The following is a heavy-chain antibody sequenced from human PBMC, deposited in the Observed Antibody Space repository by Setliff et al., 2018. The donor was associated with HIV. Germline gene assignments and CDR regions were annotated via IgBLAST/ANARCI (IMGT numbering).Heavy chain of an antibody. CDR3: ARDRVHNPSYNFWSGPINYYYYMDV. CDR2: IYFSGST. D-gene: IGHD3-3*01. Sequence: PSETLSLTCTVSGVSISDYYWSWIRQPPGKGLEWIGYIYFSGSTNYNPSLKSRVTMSLDTSKGQFSLKLSSVTAADTAVYYCARDRVHNPSYNFWSGPINYYYYMDVWGKGTTVTVSS. V-gene: IGHV4-59*13. CDR1: GVSISDYY. J-gene: IGHJ6*03.